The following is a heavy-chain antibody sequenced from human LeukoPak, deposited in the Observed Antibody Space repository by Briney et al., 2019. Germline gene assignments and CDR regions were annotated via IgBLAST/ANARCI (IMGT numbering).Heavy chain of an antibody. CDR2: INSDGSST. CDR3: ARETTVTGWFDP. V-gene: IGHV3-74*01. Sequence: PGGSLRLSCAASGFXFSSNRMHWVRQPPGKGLVWVSRINSDGSSTSYADSVKGRFTISRDNAKNTLYLQMNSLRAEDTAVYYCARETTVTGWFDPWGQGTLVTVSS. J-gene: IGHJ5*02. D-gene: IGHD4-17*01. CDR1: GFXFSSNR.